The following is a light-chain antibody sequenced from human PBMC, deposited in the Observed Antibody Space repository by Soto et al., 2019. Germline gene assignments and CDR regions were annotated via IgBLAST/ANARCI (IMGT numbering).Light chain of an antibody. J-gene: IGKJ3*01. CDR1: QSVSSY. V-gene: IGKV3-11*01. CDR3: QQRSNWPLT. Sequence: EIVLTQPPATLSLSPGERATLSCRASQSVSSYLAWFQQKAGQAPRLLIYDASNRATGTPARFSGSGSETDFTLTISSLEPEDYAIYVCQQRSNWPLTFGPGTKVDIK. CDR2: DAS.